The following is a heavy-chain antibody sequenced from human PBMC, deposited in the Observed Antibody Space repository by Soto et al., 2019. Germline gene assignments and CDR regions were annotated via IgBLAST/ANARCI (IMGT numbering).Heavy chain of an antibody. CDR2: INSDGSST. D-gene: IGHD3-3*01. CDR3: AREADFGVVISNWFDP. J-gene: IGHJ5*02. CDR1: GFTFSSYW. V-gene: IGHV3-74*01. Sequence: EVQLVESGGGLVQPGGSLRLSCAASGFTFSSYWMHWVRQAPGKGLVWVSRINSDGSSTSYADSVKGRFTISRDNAKNTLYLQMNSRRAEDTAVYYCAREADFGVVISNWFDPWGQGTLVTVSS.